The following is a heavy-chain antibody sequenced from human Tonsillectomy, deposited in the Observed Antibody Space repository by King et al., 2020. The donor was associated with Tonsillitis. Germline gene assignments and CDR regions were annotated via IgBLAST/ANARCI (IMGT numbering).Heavy chain of an antibody. CDR1: GGSIRSSTW. J-gene: IGHJ4*02. V-gene: IGHV4-4*02. Sequence: QLQESGPGLVKPSGTLSLTCTVSGGSIRSSTWWSWVRQPPGKGLEWIGEIFHSGSTNYNPSLKSRVTISVDKSKNQFSLRLSSVTAADTAVYYCARAWFGDLSPFDYWGQGTLVTVSS. D-gene: IGHD3-10*01. CDR2: IFHSGST. CDR3: ARAWFGDLSPFDY.